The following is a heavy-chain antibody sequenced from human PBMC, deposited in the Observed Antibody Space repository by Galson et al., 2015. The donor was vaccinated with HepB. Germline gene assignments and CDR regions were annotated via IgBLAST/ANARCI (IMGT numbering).Heavy chain of an antibody. CDR1: GFTFSSYW. J-gene: IGHJ4*02. D-gene: IGHD2-15*01. CDR2: IKQDGSEK. V-gene: IGHV3-7*03. Sequence: SLRLSCAASGFTFSSYWMSWVRQAPGKGLEWVANIKQDGSEKYYVDSVKGRFTISRDNAKNSLYLQMNSLRAEDTAVYYCARGSLCSGGSCYLPYWGQGTLVTVSS. CDR3: ARGSLCSGGSCYLPY.